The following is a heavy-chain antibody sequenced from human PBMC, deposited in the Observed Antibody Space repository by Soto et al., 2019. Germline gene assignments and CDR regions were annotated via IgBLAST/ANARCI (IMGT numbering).Heavy chain of an antibody. J-gene: IGHJ6*02. V-gene: IGHV1-18*01. D-gene: IGHD3-10*01. CDR3: ARGGTMVRGQKNRGAYYYYYYGMDV. CDR1: AYTFTSYG. Sequence: ASVKVSCKASAYTFTSYGISWVRQAPGQGLEWMGWISAYNGNTHYAQKLQGRVTMTTDTSTTTANMELRSLRPDDTAVYYCARGGTMVRGQKNRGAYYYYYYGMDVWGQGTTVTVSS. CDR2: ISAYNGNT.